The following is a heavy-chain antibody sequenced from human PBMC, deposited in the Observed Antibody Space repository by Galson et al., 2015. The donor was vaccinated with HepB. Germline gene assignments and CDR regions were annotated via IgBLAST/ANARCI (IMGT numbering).Heavy chain of an antibody. Sequence: SVKVSCKASGYTFTGYYMHWVRQAPGQGLEWMGWINPNSGGTNYAQKFQGWVTMTRDTSISTAYMELSRLRSDDTAVYYCARAAEASSSWYEVDYWGQGTLVSVSS. CDR2: INPNSGGT. V-gene: IGHV1-2*04. CDR1: GYTFTGYY. D-gene: IGHD6-13*01. J-gene: IGHJ4*02. CDR3: ARAAEASSSWYEVDY.